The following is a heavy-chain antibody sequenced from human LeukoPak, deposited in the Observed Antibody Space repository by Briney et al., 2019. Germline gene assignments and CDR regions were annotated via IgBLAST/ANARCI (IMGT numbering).Heavy chain of an antibody. V-gene: IGHV3-11*06. CDR3: ARGGTGAFDY. D-gene: IGHD2-8*02. Sequence: PGGSLRLACTASGFSFSDYCMSWIRQAPGKGLEWISYISSRSTYISDADSVKGRFTISRDNAKNLLFLQMNSLRVADTALYYCARGGTGAFDYWGQGILVTVSS. J-gene: IGHJ4*02. CDR2: ISSRSTYI. CDR1: GFSFSDYC.